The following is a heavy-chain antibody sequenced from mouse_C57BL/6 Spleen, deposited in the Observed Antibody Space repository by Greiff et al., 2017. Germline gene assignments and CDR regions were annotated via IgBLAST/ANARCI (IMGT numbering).Heavy chain of an antibody. V-gene: IGHV2-2*01. D-gene: IGHD1-1*01. CDR1: GFSLTSYG. Sequence: VQLQQSGPGLVQPSQSLSITCTVSGFSLTSYGVHWVRQSPGKGLEWLGVIWSGGSTDYNTAFISRLSISKDNSKSQVFFKMNSLQADDTAIYYCGRNGYGSSDWYFDVWGTGTTVTVSS. CDR3: GRNGYGSSDWYFDV. CDR2: IWSGGST. J-gene: IGHJ1*03.